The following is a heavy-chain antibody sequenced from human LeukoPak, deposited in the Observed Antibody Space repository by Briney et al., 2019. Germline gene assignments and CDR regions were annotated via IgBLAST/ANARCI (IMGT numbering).Heavy chain of an antibody. D-gene: IGHD6-19*01. J-gene: IGHJ4*02. CDR1: GFTVSSDY. V-gene: IGHV3-66*01. CDR2: IYSGGST. CDR3: ASIAVAGTRVN. Sequence: RGSLRLSCAASGFTVSSDYMSWVRQAPGKGLEWVSVIYSGGSTWYADSVKGRFTISGDTSKNTLYLQMNSLRAEDTAVYYCASIAVAGTRVNWGQGTLVTVSS.